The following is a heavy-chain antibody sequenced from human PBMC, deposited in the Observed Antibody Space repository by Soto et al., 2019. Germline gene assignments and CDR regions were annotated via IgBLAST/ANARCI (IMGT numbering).Heavy chain of an antibody. D-gene: IGHD3-9*01. CDR1: GGSISSSSYY. J-gene: IGHJ4*02. V-gene: IGHV4-39*01. Sequence: QLQLQESGPGLVKPSETLSLTCTVSGGSISSSSYYWGWIRQPPGKGLEWIGSIYYSGSTYYNPSPKSRVPISVDTSKNQFSLKLSSVTAADTAVYYCARTSGDILTGYFLYWGQGTLVTVSS. CDR3: ARTSGDILTGYFLY. CDR2: IYYSGST.